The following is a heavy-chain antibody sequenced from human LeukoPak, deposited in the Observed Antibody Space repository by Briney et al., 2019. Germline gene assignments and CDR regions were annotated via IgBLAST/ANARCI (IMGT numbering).Heavy chain of an antibody. Sequence: GGSLRLSCAASGFTFSSYGMHWVRQAPGKGLEWVAVISYDGSNKYYADSVKGRFTISRDNSKNTLYLQMNSLRAEDTAVYYCAKDRMYCSGGSCYWDNNFFDYWGQGTLVTVSS. D-gene: IGHD2-15*01. J-gene: IGHJ4*02. V-gene: IGHV3-30*18. CDR2: ISYDGSNK. CDR1: GFTFSSYG. CDR3: AKDRMYCSGGSCYWDNNFFDY.